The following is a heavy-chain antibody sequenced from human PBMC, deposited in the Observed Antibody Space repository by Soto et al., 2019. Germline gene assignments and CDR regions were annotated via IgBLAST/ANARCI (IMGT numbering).Heavy chain of an antibody. CDR2: IYYSGST. V-gene: IGHV4-31*03. J-gene: IGHJ6*02. D-gene: IGHD4-17*01. CDR1: GGSISSGGYY. Sequence: PSETLSLTCTVSGGSISSGGYYWSWIRQHPGKGLEWIGYIYYSGSTYHNPSLKSRVTISVDTSKNQFSLKLSSVTAADTAVYYCARDNYGDYFNYYYGMDVWGQGTTVTVSS. CDR3: ARDNYGDYFNYYYGMDV.